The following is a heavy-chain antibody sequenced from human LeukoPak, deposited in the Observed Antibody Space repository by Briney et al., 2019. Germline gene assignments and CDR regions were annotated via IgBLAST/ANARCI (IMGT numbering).Heavy chain of an antibody. D-gene: IGHD2-21*02. V-gene: IGHV4-59*11. J-gene: IGHJ3*02. CDR2: IYYTGTT. CDR1: GGSISSHY. Sequence: SETLSLTCTVSGGSISSHYWSWIRQSPERGLEWIGFIYYTGTTRYNPSLRGRVTMSVDSSRNHFSLKLTSTTAADTALYYCARLLNNDNAGDPDTFDMWGQGTTVTVSS. CDR3: ARLLNNDNAGDPDTFDM.